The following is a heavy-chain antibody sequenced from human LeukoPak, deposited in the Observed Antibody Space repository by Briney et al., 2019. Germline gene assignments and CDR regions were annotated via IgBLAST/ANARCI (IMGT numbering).Heavy chain of an antibody. Sequence: GGSLRLYCAASGSTFSSYATSWVRQAPGKGLEWVSIISGSGNSRNYADSVKGRFTISRDNAKNTLYLQMNSLRAEDTAVYYCARLLYYRSGSYEDYWGQGTLVTVSS. J-gene: IGHJ4*02. CDR1: GSTFSSYA. CDR3: ARLLYYRSGSYEDY. CDR2: ISGSGNSR. V-gene: IGHV3-23*01. D-gene: IGHD3-10*01.